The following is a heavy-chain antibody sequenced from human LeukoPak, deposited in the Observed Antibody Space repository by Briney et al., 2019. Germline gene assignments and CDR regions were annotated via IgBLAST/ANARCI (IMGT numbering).Heavy chain of an antibody. CDR2: ISYDGSNK. Sequence: GGSLRLSCVASGFTFSRYAMHWVRLAPGKGLEWVAVISYDGSNKYYADSVKGRFTISRDNSKNTLYLQVNSLRAEDTALYYCARDGNFYYGPGSYCDYWGQGTLVTVSS. D-gene: IGHD3-10*01. CDR1: GFTFSRYA. CDR3: ARDGNFYYGPGSYCDY. J-gene: IGHJ4*02. V-gene: IGHV3-30-3*01.